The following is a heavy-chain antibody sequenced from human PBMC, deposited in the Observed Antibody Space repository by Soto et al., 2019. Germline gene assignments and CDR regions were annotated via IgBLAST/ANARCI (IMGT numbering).Heavy chain of an antibody. CDR3: ARGRYGDY. J-gene: IGHJ4*02. CDR2: ISAHNGNT. V-gene: IGHV1-18*01. Sequence: QVHLVQSGAEVKKPGASVKVSCKGSGYIFTTYGITWVRQAPGQGLEWMGWISAHNGNTNYAQKHQGRVTVTRDTSTSTAYMELRHLRSDDTAVYYCARGRYGDYWGQGALVTVSS. CDR1: GYIFTTYG. D-gene: IGHD1-1*01.